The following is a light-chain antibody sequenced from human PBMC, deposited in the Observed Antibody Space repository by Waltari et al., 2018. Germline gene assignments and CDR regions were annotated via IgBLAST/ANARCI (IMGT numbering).Light chain of an antibody. Sequence: EVVMTPSPVTLSVSPGARATLPCRASQSVSNNLAWYQHKPGPAPRLVMYDASTRASGLPARFSGTGSGREFTLTINSLQSEDVAIYYCQQYSNWPPWTFGQGTTVEIK. CDR1: QSVSNN. V-gene: IGKV3-15*01. CDR3: QQYSNWPPWT. J-gene: IGKJ1*01. CDR2: DAS.